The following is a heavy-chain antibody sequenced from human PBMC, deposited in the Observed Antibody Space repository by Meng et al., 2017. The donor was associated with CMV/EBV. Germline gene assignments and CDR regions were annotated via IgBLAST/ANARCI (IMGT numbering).Heavy chain of an antibody. Sequence: LRLSCAISGDSVASNSAAWNWIRQSPSRGLEWLGRTYYRSKWYNDYAVSVKSRITINPDTSKNQFSLQLNSVTPEDTAVYYCARAGGYSSSLYFDYWGQGTLVTVSS. J-gene: IGHJ4*02. D-gene: IGHD6-13*01. CDR1: GDSVASNSAA. V-gene: IGHV6-1*01. CDR3: ARAGGYSSSLYFDY. CDR2: TYYRSKWYN.